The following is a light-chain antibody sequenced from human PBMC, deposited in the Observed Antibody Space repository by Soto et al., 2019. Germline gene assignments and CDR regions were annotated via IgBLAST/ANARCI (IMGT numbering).Light chain of an antibody. CDR3: CSYAGSGTLV. J-gene: IGLJ3*02. V-gene: IGLV2-23*01. Sequence: QSALTQPAPVSGSPGQSITISCTGTSSDVGYYNLVSWYQHHPGKVPKLMIYESSKRPSGISYRFSGSKSGNTASLTISGLQAADEADYYCCSYAGSGTLVFGGGTKLTVL. CDR2: ESS. CDR1: SSDVGYYNL.